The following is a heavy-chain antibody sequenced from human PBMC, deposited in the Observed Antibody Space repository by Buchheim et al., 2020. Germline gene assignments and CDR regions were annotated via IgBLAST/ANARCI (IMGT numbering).Heavy chain of an antibody. CDR2: ISSGGST. D-gene: IGHD1-14*01. CDR1: GFSLSSYA. V-gene: IGHV3-23*01. Sequence: EVQVLEAGGGLVQPGESLRLSCAASGFSLSSYAMTWVCQAPGKGLEWVSSISSGGSTYYTDSLKGRFTISRDSSKNTLYLQMSSLRADETAVYYCGKGLRAHRKYGMDVWGQGTT. J-gene: IGHJ6*02. CDR3: GKGLRAHRKYGMDV.